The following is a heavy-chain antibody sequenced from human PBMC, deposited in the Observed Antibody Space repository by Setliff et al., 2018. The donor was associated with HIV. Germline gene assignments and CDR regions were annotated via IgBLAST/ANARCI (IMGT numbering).Heavy chain of an antibody. CDR3: AKDPRAAVATICDY. CDR2: ISGSGGST. V-gene: IGHV3-23*01. D-gene: IGHD5-12*01. J-gene: IGHJ4*02. CDR1: GFTFSSYA. Sequence: GGSLRLSCAASGFTFSSYAMSWVRQAPGKGLEWVSAISGSGGSTYYADSVKGRFTISRDNSENTLYLQMNSLRAEDTAVYYCAKDPRAAVATICDYWGQGTLVTVSS.